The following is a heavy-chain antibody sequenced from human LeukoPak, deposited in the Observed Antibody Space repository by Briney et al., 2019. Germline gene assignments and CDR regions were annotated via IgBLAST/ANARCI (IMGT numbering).Heavy chain of an antibody. CDR2: ISYDGSQK. CDR3: AKDQVLGDYYESSGPNFDY. D-gene: IGHD3-22*01. V-gene: IGHV3-30*18. Sequence: GGSLRLSCAASGFTFSSYGMHWVRQAPGKGLEWVALISYDGSQKYHADSVKGRFTISRDNSKNTLYLQMNSLRAEDTAVYYCAKDQVLGDYYESSGPNFDYWGQGTLVTVSS. J-gene: IGHJ4*02. CDR1: GFTFSSYG.